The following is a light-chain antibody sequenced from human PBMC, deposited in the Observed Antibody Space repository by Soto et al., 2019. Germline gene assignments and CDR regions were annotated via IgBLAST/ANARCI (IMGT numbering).Light chain of an antibody. CDR1: SSDVGGYNY. V-gene: IGLV2-11*01. CDR3: CSYAGSYDFVV. Sequence: QSVLTQPRSVSGSPGQSVTISCTGTSSDVGGYNYVSWYQQHPGKAPKLMIYDVSKRPSGVPDRFSGSKSGNTASLTISGLLDEEEADYYCCSYAGSYDFVVFGGGTKVTVL. CDR2: DVS. J-gene: IGLJ2*01.